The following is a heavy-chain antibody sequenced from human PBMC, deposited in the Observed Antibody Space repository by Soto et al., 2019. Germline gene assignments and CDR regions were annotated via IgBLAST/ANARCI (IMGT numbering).Heavy chain of an antibody. Sequence: SETLSLTCAVYGGSFSGYYWSWIRQPPGKGLEWIGEINHSGSTNYNPSLKSRVTISVDTSKNQFSLKLSSVTAADTAVYYCARGPRITMVRGVIGSFDYWGQGTLVTVSS. D-gene: IGHD3-10*01. CDR3: ARGPRITMVRGVIGSFDY. V-gene: IGHV4-34*01. CDR1: GGSFSGYY. J-gene: IGHJ4*02. CDR2: INHSGST.